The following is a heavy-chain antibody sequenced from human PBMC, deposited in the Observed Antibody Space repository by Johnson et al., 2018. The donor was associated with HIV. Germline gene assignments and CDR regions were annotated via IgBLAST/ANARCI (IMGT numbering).Heavy chain of an antibody. V-gene: IGHV3-30*04. D-gene: IGHD3-22*01. CDR3: AKGCRWLLERTYAFDI. J-gene: IGHJ3*02. Sequence: QVQLVESGGGVVQPGRSLRLSCAASRFTFSSHAMHWVRQAPGKGLEWVAVISYDGTKKNYADSVKGRFTISRDNSRNTVYLQMNSLRVEDTAVYYCAKGCRWLLERTYAFDIWGQGTMVTVSS. CDR1: RFTFSSHA. CDR2: ISYDGTKK.